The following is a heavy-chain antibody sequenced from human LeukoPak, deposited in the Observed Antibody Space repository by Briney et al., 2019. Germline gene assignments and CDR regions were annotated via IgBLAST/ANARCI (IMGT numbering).Heavy chain of an antibody. Sequence: ASVKVSCKASGYTFTGYYMHWVRQAPGQGLEWMGWINPNSGGTNYAQKFQGRVTMTRGTSISTAYMELSRLRSDDTAVYYCARGRGYSYGYEYYFDYWGQGTLVTVSS. D-gene: IGHD5-18*01. CDR1: GYTFTGYY. CDR3: ARGRGYSYGYEYYFDY. J-gene: IGHJ4*02. V-gene: IGHV1-2*02. CDR2: INPNSGGT.